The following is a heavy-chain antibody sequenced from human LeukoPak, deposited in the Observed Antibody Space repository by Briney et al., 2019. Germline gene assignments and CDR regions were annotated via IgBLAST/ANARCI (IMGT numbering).Heavy chain of an antibody. V-gene: IGHV4-39*07. CDR2: IYYSGST. Sequence: SETLSLTCTVSGGSISSSSYYWGWIRQPPGKGLEWIGSIYYSGSTYYNPSLKSRVTISVDTSKNQFSLKLSSVTAADTAVYYCARGRYSSGWYGDWFDPWGQGTLVTVSS. D-gene: IGHD6-19*01. CDR3: ARGRYSSGWYGDWFDP. J-gene: IGHJ5*02. CDR1: GGSISSSSYY.